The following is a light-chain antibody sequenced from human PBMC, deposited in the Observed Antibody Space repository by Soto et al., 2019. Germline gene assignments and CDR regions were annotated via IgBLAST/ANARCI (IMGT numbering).Light chain of an antibody. Sequence: EIVLTQSPGTLTLSPGESAALSCRASQTISNNYLVWYRQKPGQAPRLLIYAVSSRAAGIPDRFSGSGSGTDFSLTIARLEPEDSALYYCQQPSNSPWTFGQGTRVEI. CDR2: AVS. J-gene: IGKJ1*01. CDR3: QQPSNSPWT. CDR1: QTISNNY. V-gene: IGKV3D-20*02.